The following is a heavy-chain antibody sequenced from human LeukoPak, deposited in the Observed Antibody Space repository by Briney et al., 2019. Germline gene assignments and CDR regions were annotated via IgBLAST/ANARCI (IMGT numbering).Heavy chain of an antibody. V-gene: IGHV4-38-2*02. J-gene: IGHJ6*03. Sequence: TSETLSLTCTVSGYSISSGYYWSWIRQPPGKGLEWIGEINHSGSTNYNPSLKSRVTISVDTSKNQFSLKLSSVTAADTAVYYCARCPYYYDSSGYPDYYYYYYMDVWGKGTTVTVSS. D-gene: IGHD3-22*01. CDR2: INHSGST. CDR3: ARCPYYYDSSGYPDYYYYYYMDV. CDR1: GYSISSGYY.